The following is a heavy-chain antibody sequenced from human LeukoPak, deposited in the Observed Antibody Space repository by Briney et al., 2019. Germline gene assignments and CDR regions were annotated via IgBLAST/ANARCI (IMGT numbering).Heavy chain of an antibody. D-gene: IGHD2-8*02. Sequence: GGSLRLSCAASGLTFGNYAMNWGPQAPGKGLEWVSAISVSGDRTYYADSVKGRFTISRDSFKNTLYLQLNSLRAEDTAVYYCALKLKAPGPLDYWGQGTLVTVSS. CDR2: ISVSGDRT. J-gene: IGHJ4*02. V-gene: IGHV3-23*01. CDR1: GLTFGNYA. CDR3: ALKLKAPGPLDY.